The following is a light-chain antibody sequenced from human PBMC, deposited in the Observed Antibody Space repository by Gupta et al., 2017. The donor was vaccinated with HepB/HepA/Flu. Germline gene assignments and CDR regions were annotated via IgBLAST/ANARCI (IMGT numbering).Light chain of an antibody. CDR1: QDISNY. CDR3: QQYDNLPLT. J-gene: IGKJ4*01. CDR2: AAS. V-gene: IGKV1-33*01. Sequence: DILMTPSSSSLSASVGDRVTITCQASQDISNYLNWYQQKPGKAPKLLIYAASSLETGVPSRCSGSGSGTDFTFTISSLQPEDIATYYCQQYDNLPLTFGGGTKVEIK.